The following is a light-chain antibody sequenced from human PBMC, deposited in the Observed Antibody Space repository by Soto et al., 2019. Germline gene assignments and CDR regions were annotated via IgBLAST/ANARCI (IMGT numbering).Light chain of an antibody. Sequence: QPVLTQSPSASASLGASVKLTCTLSSRHNTNAIAWHQQQPKKGPRFLMKVNSDGSHFKGDGIPDRFSGSSSGAERYLTISSLQSEDEGDYYCQAWATGIHIFGGGTKLTVL. CDR1: SRHNTNA. V-gene: IGLV4-69*01. CDR3: QAWATGIHI. CDR2: VNSDGSH. J-gene: IGLJ2*01.